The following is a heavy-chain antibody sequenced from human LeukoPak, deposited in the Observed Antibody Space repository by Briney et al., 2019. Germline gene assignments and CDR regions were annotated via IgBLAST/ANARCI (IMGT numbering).Heavy chain of an antibody. Sequence: AGSLRLSCAASGFTFSSYAMSWVRQAPGKGLEWVSAISGSDDSTYYADSVKGRFTLSRDNSKHTLYLQMNSLRAEDTAIYVCAKGSSSNIAARLNYWGQGNLVTVSS. CDR1: GFTFSSYA. D-gene: IGHD6-6*01. CDR2: ISGSDDST. CDR3: AKGSSSNIAARLNY. J-gene: IGHJ4*02. V-gene: IGHV3-23*01.